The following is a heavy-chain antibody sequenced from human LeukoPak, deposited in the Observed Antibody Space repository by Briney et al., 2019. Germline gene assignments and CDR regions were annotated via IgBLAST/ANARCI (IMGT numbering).Heavy chain of an antibody. CDR1: GFTFSSYW. Sequence: GGSLRLSCAASGFTFSSYWMSWVRQAPGKGLEWVANIKQDGSEKYYVDSVKGRFTISRDNAKNSLYLQMNSLRAEDTAVYYCAKGVGSSPPSYFDYWGQGTLVTVSS. J-gene: IGHJ4*02. CDR2: IKQDGSEK. D-gene: IGHD6-6*01. V-gene: IGHV3-7*01. CDR3: AKGVGSSPPSYFDY.